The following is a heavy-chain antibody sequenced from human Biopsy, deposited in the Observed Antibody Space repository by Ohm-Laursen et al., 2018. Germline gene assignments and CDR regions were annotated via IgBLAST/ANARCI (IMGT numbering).Heavy chain of an antibody. CDR2: IIPIFDTA. CDR1: GGTLSNYA. J-gene: IGHJ4*02. V-gene: IGHV1-69*06. Sequence: SSVNVSCKTSGGTLSNYAINWVRQAPGQGLEWMGGIIPIFDTANYAQKFQDRVTITADKSTFTAYMELSSLRSEDTAVYYCASDLLGREGYCGGRNCQIAYWGQGTLVTVSS. D-gene: IGHD2-15*01. CDR3: ASDLLGREGYCGGRNCQIAY.